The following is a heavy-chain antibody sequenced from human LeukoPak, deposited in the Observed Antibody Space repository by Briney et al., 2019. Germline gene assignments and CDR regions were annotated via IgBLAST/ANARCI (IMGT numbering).Heavy chain of an antibody. CDR2: INHSGST. CDR1: GGSFSGYY. Sequence: PSETLSLTCDAYGGSFSGYYWSWIRQPPGKGLEWIGEINHSGSTNYNPSLKRRVTLSVDTSKSQLSLKLSSVTAADTAVYYCARGRQWLGVFDNWGQGTLVTVSS. D-gene: IGHD6-19*01. V-gene: IGHV4-34*01. J-gene: IGHJ4*02. CDR3: ARGRQWLGVFDN.